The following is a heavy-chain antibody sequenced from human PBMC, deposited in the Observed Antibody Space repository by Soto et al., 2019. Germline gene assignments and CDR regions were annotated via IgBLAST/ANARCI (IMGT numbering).Heavy chain of an antibody. Sequence: GGSLRLYCAASGFTFSTSVMYWVRQAPGKGLEWVSYIHPSGQPIFYADSVKGRFTISRDNTKNSLYLHMSCLSAEEAAVFYCARRPSRWGQGTMVTVSS. J-gene: IGHJ3*01. CDR1: GFTFSTSV. CDR3: ARRPSR. V-gene: IGHV3-48*03. CDR2: IHPSGQPI.